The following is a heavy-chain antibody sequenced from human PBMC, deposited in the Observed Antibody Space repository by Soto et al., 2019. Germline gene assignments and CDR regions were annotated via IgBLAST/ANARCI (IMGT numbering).Heavy chain of an antibody. CDR3: ASLSVVGATGDDFDI. CDR2: IDPSDSYT. V-gene: IGHV5-10-1*01. CDR1: GYSFTSYW. D-gene: IGHD1-26*01. J-gene: IGHJ3*02. Sequence: GESLKISCKGSGYSFTSYWISWVRQMPGKGLEWMGRIDPSDSYTNYSPSFQGHVTISADKSISTAYLQWSSLKASDTAMYYCASLSVVGATGDDFDIWGQGPSVTVSS.